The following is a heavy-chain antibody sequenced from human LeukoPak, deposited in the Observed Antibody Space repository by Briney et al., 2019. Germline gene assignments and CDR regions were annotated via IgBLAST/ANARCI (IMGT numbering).Heavy chain of an antibody. Sequence: SETLSLTCTVSDDSISSGSYYWSWIRQPAGKGLEWIARIYISGSTGYNPSLKSRVTISVDTSKKQFSLKLTSVTAADTAVYYCARGAAGTFDYWGQGTLVTVSS. J-gene: IGHJ4*02. CDR3: ARGAAGTFDY. CDR1: DDSISSGSYY. V-gene: IGHV4-61*02. D-gene: IGHD6-13*01. CDR2: IYISGST.